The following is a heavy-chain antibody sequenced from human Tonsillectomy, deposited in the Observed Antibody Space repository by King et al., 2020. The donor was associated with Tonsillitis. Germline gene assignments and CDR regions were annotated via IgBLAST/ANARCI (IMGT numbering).Heavy chain of an antibody. Sequence: QLQESGPGLVKPSETLSLTCTVVGGSISSSSYYWGWIRQPPGKGLEWIGGIYYSGSTYYNPSLKSRVTISVETSKNQFSLKLSSVTAADTAVYYWARPNYYDSSGYSAFDIWGQGTMVTVSS. CDR2: IYYSGST. CDR3: ARPNYYDSSGYSAFDI. V-gene: IGHV4-39*01. D-gene: IGHD3-22*01. CDR1: GGSISSSSYY. J-gene: IGHJ3*02.